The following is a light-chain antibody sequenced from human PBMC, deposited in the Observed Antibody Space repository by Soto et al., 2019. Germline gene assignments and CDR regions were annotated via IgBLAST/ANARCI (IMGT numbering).Light chain of an antibody. Sequence: DIVMTQSPDSLAVSLGERATINCKSSQSVLYSSNNKNYLAWYQQKPGQPPKLLIYWASTRESGVPDRFSASGSGTDFTLTISSLQAEDGAVYYCQQYYSTPITFGGGTKVEIK. CDR1: QSVLYSSNNKNY. CDR2: WAS. V-gene: IGKV4-1*01. CDR3: QQYYSTPIT. J-gene: IGKJ4*01.